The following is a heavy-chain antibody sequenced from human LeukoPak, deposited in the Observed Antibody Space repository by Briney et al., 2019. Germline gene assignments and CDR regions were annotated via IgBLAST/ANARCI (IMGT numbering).Heavy chain of an antibody. V-gene: IGHV3-23*01. Sequence: GGSLRLSCAASGFTFSSYAMSWVRQAPGKGLEWVSAISGSGGSIYYTDSVKGRFTISRDNAKNSLYLQMNNLRAEDTAVYYCSRGRLFGDYWGQGALVTVSS. CDR3: SRGRLFGDY. J-gene: IGHJ4*02. CDR1: GFTFSSYA. CDR2: ISGSGGSI. D-gene: IGHD2-21*02.